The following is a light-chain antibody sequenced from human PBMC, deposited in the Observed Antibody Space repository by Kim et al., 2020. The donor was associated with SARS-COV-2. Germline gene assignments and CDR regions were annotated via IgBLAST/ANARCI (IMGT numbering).Light chain of an antibody. CDR1: KLGDKY. Sequence: SYELTQPPSVSVSPGQTASINCSGDKLGDKYACWYQQKPGQSPVLVIYQDNKRPSGIPERFSGSNSGNTATLTISGTQAMDEADYYCQAWDSSTWVFGGGTQLTVL. V-gene: IGLV3-1*01. CDR3: QAWDSSTWV. J-gene: IGLJ3*02. CDR2: QDN.